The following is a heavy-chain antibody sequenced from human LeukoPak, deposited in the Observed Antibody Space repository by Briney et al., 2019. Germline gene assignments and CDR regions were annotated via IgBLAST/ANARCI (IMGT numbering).Heavy chain of an antibody. Sequence: PGGSLRLSCAASGFTFSSYGMYWVRQAPGKGLEWVAFIRYDGSNKHYADSVKGRFTISRDNSKNTLDLQMNSLRAEDTAVYYCARERGVAATGRYYYYMDVWGKGTTVTISS. J-gene: IGHJ6*03. D-gene: IGHD6-13*01. V-gene: IGHV3-30*02. CDR3: ARERGVAATGRYYYYMDV. CDR1: GFTFSSYG. CDR2: IRYDGSNK.